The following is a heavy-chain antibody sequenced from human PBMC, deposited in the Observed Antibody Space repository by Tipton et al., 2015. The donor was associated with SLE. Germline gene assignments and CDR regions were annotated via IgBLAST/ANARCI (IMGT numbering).Heavy chain of an antibody. CDR3: ARGFFHDYWSAEQGRKSFYFDN. D-gene: IGHD3-3*01. J-gene: IGHJ4*02. CDR2: MYHSGST. V-gene: IGHV4-59*08. Sequence: TLSLTCTVSGGSIRNYYWSWMRQPPGKGLEWIGQMYHSGSTNYNPSLKSRVTISVDTSKNQFSLSLNSVTAADTAVYFCARGFFHDYWSAEQGRKSFYFDNWGQGALVTVSS. CDR1: GGSIRNYY.